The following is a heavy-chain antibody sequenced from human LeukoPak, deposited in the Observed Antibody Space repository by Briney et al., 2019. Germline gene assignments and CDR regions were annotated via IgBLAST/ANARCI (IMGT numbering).Heavy chain of an antibody. Sequence: GGSLRLSCAASGFTFSSYWMSWVRQAPGKGLEWVANIKQDGSEKYYVDSVKGRFTISRDNSKNTLYLQVNSLRAEDTAVYYCGSTIFGAFDIWGQGTMVTVSS. J-gene: IGHJ3*02. CDR3: GSTIFGAFDI. CDR2: IKQDGSEK. D-gene: IGHD3-3*01. CDR1: GFTFSSYW. V-gene: IGHV3-7*03.